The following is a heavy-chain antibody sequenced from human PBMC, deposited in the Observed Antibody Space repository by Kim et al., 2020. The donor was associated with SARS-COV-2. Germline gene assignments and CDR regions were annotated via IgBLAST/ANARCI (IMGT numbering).Heavy chain of an antibody. CDR2: IYYSGST. D-gene: IGHD3-10*01. Sequence: SETLSLTCAVSGGSISSGGYSWSWIRQPPGKGLEWIGYIYYSGSTYYNPSLKSRVTISVDRSKNQFSLKLSSVTAADTAVYYCARGYGSGSPYGMDVWGQGTTVTFSS. V-gene: IGHV4-30-2*01. CDR3: ARGYGSGSPYGMDV. CDR1: GGSISSGGYS. J-gene: IGHJ6*02.